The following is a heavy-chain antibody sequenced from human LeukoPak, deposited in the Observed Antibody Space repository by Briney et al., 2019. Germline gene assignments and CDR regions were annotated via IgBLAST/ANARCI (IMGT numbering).Heavy chain of an antibody. CDR1: GFTFTNFA. J-gene: IGHJ4*02. CDR3: AREVNY. D-gene: IGHD2-21*01. Sequence: PGGSLRLSCAASGFTFTNFAMNWVRQAPGKGLEWVAVISYDGSNKYYADSVKGRFTISRDNSKNTLYLQMNSLRAEDTAVYYCAREVNYWGQGTLVTVSS. CDR2: ISYDGSNK. V-gene: IGHV3-30*04.